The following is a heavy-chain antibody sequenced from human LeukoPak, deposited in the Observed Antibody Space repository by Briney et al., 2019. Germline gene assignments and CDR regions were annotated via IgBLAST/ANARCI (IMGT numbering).Heavy chain of an antibody. CDR2: ISSSSSYI. D-gene: IGHD6-19*01. Sequence: GGSLRLSCVASGFTFSSHSMNWVRQAPGKGLEWVSSISSSSSYIYYADSVKGRFTISRDNSKNTLYLQMNSLRAEDTAVYYCAKDQAVAGTKEYYYYYYMDVWGKGTTVTISS. CDR1: GFTFSSHS. CDR3: AKDQAVAGTKEYYYYYYMDV. V-gene: IGHV3-21*01. J-gene: IGHJ6*03.